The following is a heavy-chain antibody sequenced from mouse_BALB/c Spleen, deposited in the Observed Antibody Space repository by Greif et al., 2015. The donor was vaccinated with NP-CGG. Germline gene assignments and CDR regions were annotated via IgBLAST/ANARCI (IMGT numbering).Heavy chain of an antibody. V-gene: IGHV14-3*02. D-gene: IGHD2-1*01. CDR2: IDPANGNT. Sequence: DVKLQESGAELVKPGASVKLSCTASGFNIKDTYMHWVKQRPEQGLEWIGRIDPANGNTKYDPKFQGKATITADTSSNTAYLQLSSLTSEDTAVYYCARGDGNYLYAMDYWGQGTSVTVSS. CDR1: GFNIKDTY. CDR3: ARGDGNYLYAMDY. J-gene: IGHJ4*01.